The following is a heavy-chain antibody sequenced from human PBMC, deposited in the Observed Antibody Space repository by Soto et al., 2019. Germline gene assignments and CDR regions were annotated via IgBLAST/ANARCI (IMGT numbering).Heavy chain of an antibody. J-gene: IGHJ6*02. D-gene: IGHD1-26*01. CDR1: GGSIRSYY. CDR3: AREGASGFGMDV. V-gene: IGHV4-4*07. Sequence: SETLSLTCNVSGGSIRSYYWSRIRQPAGKALEWIGRIYTSGTTNYNPSLKSRATILVDTSKNQFSLKLSSVTAADTAVYYCAREGASGFGMDVWGQGTTVTVSS. CDR2: IYTSGTT.